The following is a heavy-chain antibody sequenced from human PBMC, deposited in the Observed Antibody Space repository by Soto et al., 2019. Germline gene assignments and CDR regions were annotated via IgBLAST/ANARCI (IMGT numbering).Heavy chain of an antibody. D-gene: IGHD6-19*01. CDR2: INPSGGST. V-gene: IGHV1-46*01. CDR3: AVIAVAGP. J-gene: IGHJ5*02. Sequence: ASVKVSCKASGYTFTSYYMHWVRQAPGQGLEWMGIINPSGGSTSYAQKFQGRVTITRDTSASTAYMELSSLRSEDTAVYYCAVIAVAGPWGQGTLVTVSS. CDR1: GYTFTSYY.